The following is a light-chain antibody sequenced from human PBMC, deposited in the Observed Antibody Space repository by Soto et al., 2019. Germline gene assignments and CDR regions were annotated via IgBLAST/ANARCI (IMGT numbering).Light chain of an antibody. CDR2: EVT. V-gene: IGLV2-14*01. CDR3: SSYTTHSTLV. CDR1: SGDIGAYNY. Sequence: QSVLTQPASVSGSPGQSITISCIVTSGDIGAYNYVSWSQQHPGKAPKFLIYEVTYRPSGVSHRFSGSKSGNTASLTISGLQAVDEADYFRSSYTTHSTLVFGGGSKVTVL. J-gene: IGLJ3*02.